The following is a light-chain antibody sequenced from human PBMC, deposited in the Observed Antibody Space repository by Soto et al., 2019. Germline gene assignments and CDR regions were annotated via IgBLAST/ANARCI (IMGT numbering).Light chain of an antibody. J-gene: IGKJ4*01. V-gene: IGKV3-20*01. Sequence: EIVLTQSPGPLSLSPGERATLSCRASQSVSSTYLAWYQQKPGQAPRLLIYGASSRATGIPARFSGSGSGTDFNLTISRLEREVFVVYYCQHYGSSPLTFGGGTKVDIK. CDR3: QHYGSSPLT. CDR1: QSVSSTY. CDR2: GAS.